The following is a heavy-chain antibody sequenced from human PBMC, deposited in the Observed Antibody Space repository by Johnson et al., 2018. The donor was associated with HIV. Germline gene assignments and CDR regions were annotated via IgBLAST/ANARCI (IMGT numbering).Heavy chain of an antibody. D-gene: IGHD6-13*01. V-gene: IGHV3-43D*03. CDR1: GFTFDDYA. CDR3: AKGYSSTWHDAFNI. CDR2: IAWDGSSA. J-gene: IGHJ3*02. Sequence: VQLVESGGGLVQPGRSLRLSCAASGFTFDDYAMHWVRQAPGKGLEWVSLIAWDGSSAYYADSVKGRFTIARDNSKNSLYLEMNSLRAEDTALYYCAKGYSSTWHDAFNIWGQGTMVTISS.